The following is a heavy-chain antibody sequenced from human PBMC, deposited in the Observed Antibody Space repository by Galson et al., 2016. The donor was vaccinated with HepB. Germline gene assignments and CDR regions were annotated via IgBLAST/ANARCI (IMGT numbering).Heavy chain of an antibody. CDR1: GFSITTNGVG. D-gene: IGHD2-15*01. CDR3: AHSLRRGSCGGGSCYYFDS. CDR2: FYWDDDK. J-gene: IGHJ4*02. V-gene: IGHV2-5*02. Sequence: PALVKPTQTLTLTCSFSGFSITTNGVGVGWTRQPPGKPLEWLAIFYWDDDKRHNPSLKTRLTLTKDTSKNQVFLTMTNMEPADTGTYYYAHSLRRGSCGGGSCYYFDSRGQGTLVTVSS.